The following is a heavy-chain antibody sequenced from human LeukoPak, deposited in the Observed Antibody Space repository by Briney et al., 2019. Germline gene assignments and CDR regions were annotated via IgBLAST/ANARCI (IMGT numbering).Heavy chain of an antibody. CDR1: GFSFSSYD. V-gene: IGHV3-23*01. D-gene: IGHD6-13*01. CDR2: ISSSGDGT. CDR3: ANDSIRYSTY. Sequence: GGSLRLSCAASGFSFSSYDMTWVRQPPGKGLEWVSAISSSGDGTYYADSVKGRFTISRDNSKNTLYLQINSLRAEDTAVYYCANDSIRYSTYWGQGTLVTVSS. J-gene: IGHJ4*02.